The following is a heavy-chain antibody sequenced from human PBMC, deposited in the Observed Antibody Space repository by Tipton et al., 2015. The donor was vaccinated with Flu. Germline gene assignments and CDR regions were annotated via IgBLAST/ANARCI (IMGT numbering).Heavy chain of an antibody. CDR1: GGSISSYY. CDR3: ARQRYSYDLQRFDY. CDR2: IYYSGST. V-gene: IGHV4-59*08. D-gene: IGHD5-18*01. Sequence: TLSLTCTVSGGSISSYYWSWIRQPPGKGLEWIGYIYYSGSTNYNPSLKSRVTISVDTSKNQFSLKLSSVTAADTAVYYCARQRYSYDLQRFDYWGQGTLVTVSS. J-gene: IGHJ4*02.